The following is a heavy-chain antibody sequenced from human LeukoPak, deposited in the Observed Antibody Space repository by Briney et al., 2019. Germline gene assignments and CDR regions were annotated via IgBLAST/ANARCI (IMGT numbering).Heavy chain of an antibody. CDR1: GFTFSSYT. V-gene: IGHV3-48*01. D-gene: IGHD3-10*01. CDR3: AMGYYYGSGSQTDPFDY. J-gene: IGHJ4*02. CDR2: IGSSSNII. Sequence: GESLKISCAASGFTFSSYTMNWVRQAPGKGLEWVSYIGSSSNIIHYADSVKGRFTISRDNAENPLYLQMNSLRAEDTAVYYCAMGYYYGSGSQTDPFDYWGQGTLVTVSS.